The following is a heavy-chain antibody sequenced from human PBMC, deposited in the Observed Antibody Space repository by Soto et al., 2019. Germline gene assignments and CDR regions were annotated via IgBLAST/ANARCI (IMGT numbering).Heavy chain of an antibody. CDR3: ARDRLWFGESDYDY. CDR1: GFTFSNSG. CDR2: IKQDGSER. J-gene: IGHJ4*02. V-gene: IGHV3-7*01. Sequence: GGSLRLSCAASGFTFSNSGMNWVRQAPGKGLEWVANIKQDGSERDYVDSVKGRFTISRDNAKNSLYLQMNSLRAEDTAVYYCARDRLWFGESDYDYWGQGTLVTVSS. D-gene: IGHD3-10*01.